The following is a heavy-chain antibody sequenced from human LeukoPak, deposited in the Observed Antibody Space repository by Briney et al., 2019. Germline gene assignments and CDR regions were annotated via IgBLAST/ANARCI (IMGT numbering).Heavy chain of an antibody. V-gene: IGHV1-2*02. CDR1: GYTFTGSY. Sequence: GASVKVSCEASGYTFTGSYMHWVRQAPGQGLEWMGWINPNSGGTNYAQKFQGRVTMTTDTSITTAYMELSRLRSDDTAVYYCARGVAATWYIDLWGRGTLVSVSS. J-gene: IGHJ2*01. D-gene: IGHD2-15*01. CDR3: ARGVAATWYIDL. CDR2: INPNSGGT.